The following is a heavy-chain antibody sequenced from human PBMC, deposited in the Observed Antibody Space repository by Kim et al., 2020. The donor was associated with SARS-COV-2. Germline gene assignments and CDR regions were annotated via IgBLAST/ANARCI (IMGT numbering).Heavy chain of an antibody. CDR1: GGSISSYY. CDR3: ARVYDFWSDQNGAFDI. CDR2: IYYSGST. J-gene: IGHJ3*02. V-gene: IGHV4-59*13. D-gene: IGHD3-3*01. Sequence: SETLSLTCTVSGGSISSYYWSWIRQPPGKGLEWIGYIYYSGSTNYNPSLKSRVTISVDTSKNQFSLKLSSVTAADTAVYYCARVYDFWSDQNGAFDIWGQGTMVTVSS.